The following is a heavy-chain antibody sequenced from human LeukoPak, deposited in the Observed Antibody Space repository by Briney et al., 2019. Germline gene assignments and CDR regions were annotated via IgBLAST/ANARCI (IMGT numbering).Heavy chain of an antibody. CDR2: ISSSSSYI. J-gene: IGHJ4*02. V-gene: IGHV3-21*01. CDR3: ARGHTSSGWYVREAFDY. D-gene: IGHD6-19*01. CDR1: GFTFSSYS. Sequence: GGSLRLSCAASGFTFSSYSMNWVRQAPGKGLEWVSSISSSSSYIYYADSVKGRFTISRDNAKNSPYLQMNSLRAEDTAVYYCARGHTSSGWYVREAFDYWGQGTLVTVSS.